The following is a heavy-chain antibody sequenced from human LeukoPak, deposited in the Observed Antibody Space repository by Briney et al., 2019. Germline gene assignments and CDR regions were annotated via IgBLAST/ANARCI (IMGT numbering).Heavy chain of an antibody. V-gene: IGHV3-74*01. D-gene: IGHD3-22*01. J-gene: IGHJ4*02. CDR2: INSDGGSI. Sequence: PGGSLRLSCVASGFTFSSYWMHWVRQAPGKGLMWVSRINSDGGSISYADSVKGRFTISRDNAKNTLYLQMNSLRAEDTAVYYCARDRPYYDSSAYPLYWGQGTLVTVSS. CDR3: ARDRPYYDSSAYPLY. CDR1: GFTFSSYW.